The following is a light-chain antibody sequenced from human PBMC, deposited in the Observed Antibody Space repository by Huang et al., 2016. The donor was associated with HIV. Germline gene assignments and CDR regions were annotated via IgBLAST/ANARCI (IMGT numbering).Light chain of an antibody. CDR3: MQGTHWPPT. CDR2: RVS. Sequence: DVVMTQSPLSLPVTLGQPASISCGSSQSLVHSDGNTYLNWFQERPGQSPRRQIYRVSNRDSGVPDRVSGTGSGSNFTLKISRVEAEDVGVYYCMQGTHWPPTFGQGTRLEI. CDR1: QSLVHSDGNTY. J-gene: IGKJ5*01. V-gene: IGKV2-30*02.